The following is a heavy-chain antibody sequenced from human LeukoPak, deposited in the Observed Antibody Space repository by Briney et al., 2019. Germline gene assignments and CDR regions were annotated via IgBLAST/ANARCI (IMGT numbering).Heavy chain of an antibody. Sequence: KAGESLKISCKGSGYTFITYWIGWVRQMPGKGLEWMGIIYPGDSDTRYSPSFQGQVTISADKSINTAYLQWSSLKASDTAIYYCARRGGAAEWFDPWGQGTLVTVSS. CDR3: ARRGGAAEWFDP. CDR2: IYPGDSDT. D-gene: IGHD2-15*01. J-gene: IGHJ5*02. V-gene: IGHV5-51*01. CDR1: GYTFITYW.